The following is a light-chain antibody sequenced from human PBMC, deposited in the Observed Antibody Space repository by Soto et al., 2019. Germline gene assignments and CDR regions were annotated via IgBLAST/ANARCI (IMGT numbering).Light chain of an antibody. V-gene: IGKV3-20*01. CDR1: QTVSGYF. CDR2: NTF. J-gene: IGKJ1*01. CDR3: QKYGT. Sequence: IVFTQSTRTLSLSPGERAPLSCRASQTVSGYFLAWYQQRPGQAPRLLIYNTFTRATGGPDRFRGSGSGTDSTLTIRSHELEDDAVCYCQKYGTVGQGTKVDIK.